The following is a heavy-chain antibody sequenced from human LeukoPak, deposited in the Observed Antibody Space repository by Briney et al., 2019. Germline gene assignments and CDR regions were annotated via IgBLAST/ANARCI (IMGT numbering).Heavy chain of an antibody. CDR1: GYTFTSYG. J-gene: IGHJ6*03. Sequence: ASVKVSCKASGYTFTSYGISWVRQAPGQGLEWMGWISAYNGNTNYAQKLQGRVTMTTDTPTSTAYMELRSLRSDDTAVYYCARDPLTDYYYYMDVWGKGTTVTVSS. V-gene: IGHV1-18*01. D-gene: IGHD1-14*01. CDR3: ARDPLTDYYYYMDV. CDR2: ISAYNGNT.